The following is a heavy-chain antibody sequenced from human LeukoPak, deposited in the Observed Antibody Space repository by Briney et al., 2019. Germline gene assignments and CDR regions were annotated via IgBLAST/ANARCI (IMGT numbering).Heavy chain of an antibody. CDR3: VGGSGYSGV. CDR2: IYPGGNT. CDR1: GYSISSGYY. D-gene: IGHD5-18*01. Sequence: SETLSLTCVVSGYSISSGYYWGWIRQPPGKGLEWIGSIYPGGNTYYNPSLKSRVTISVGTSRNQFSLKLSSVTAADTAVYYCVGGSGYSGVWGQGTLVTVSS. V-gene: IGHV4-38-2*01. J-gene: IGHJ4*02.